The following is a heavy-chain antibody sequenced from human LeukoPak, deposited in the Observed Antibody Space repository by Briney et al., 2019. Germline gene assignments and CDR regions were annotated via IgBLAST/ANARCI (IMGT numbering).Heavy chain of an antibody. J-gene: IGHJ4*03. CDR3: ARGPTISETGYFDF. CDR1: GGSISSYY. V-gene: IGHV4-59*04. D-gene: IGHD1-1*01. CDR2: IDHRGDT. Sequence: PSETLSLTCTVSGGSISSYYWSWIRQPPGKGLEWIAEIDHRGDTNYNPSVKSRVTISVDTSKNQFSLKVRSLSAADTAVYYCARGPTISETGYFDFWGQGTLVTVSS.